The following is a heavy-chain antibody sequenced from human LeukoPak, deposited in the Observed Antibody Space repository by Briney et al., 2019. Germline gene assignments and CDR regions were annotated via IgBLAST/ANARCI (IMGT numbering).Heavy chain of an antibody. Sequence: ASVKVSCKASGYTFTGYYMHWVRPAPGQGLEWMGWINPNSGGTNYAQKFQGRVTMTRDTSISTAYMELSRLRSDDTAVYYCARDFCSSTSCYGSIDYWGQGTLVTASS. D-gene: IGHD2-2*01. CDR1: GYTFTGYY. CDR2: INPNSGGT. CDR3: ARDFCSSTSCYGSIDY. J-gene: IGHJ4*02. V-gene: IGHV1-2*02.